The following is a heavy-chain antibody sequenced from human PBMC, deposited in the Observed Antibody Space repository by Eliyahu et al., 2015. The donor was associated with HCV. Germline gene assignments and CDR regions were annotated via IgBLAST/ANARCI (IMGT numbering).Heavy chain of an antibody. CDR3: ARDLSQGTTVTTSDY. Sequence: QVQLVQSGAEVKKPGASVKVSCKASGYTFTGYYMHWVRQAPGQGLEWMGRINPNSGGTNYAQKFQGRVTMTRDTSISTAYMELSRLRSDDTAVYYCARDLSQGTTVTTSDYWGQGTLVTVSS. D-gene: IGHD4-17*01. CDR1: GYTFTGYY. V-gene: IGHV1-2*06. J-gene: IGHJ4*02. CDR2: INPNSGGT.